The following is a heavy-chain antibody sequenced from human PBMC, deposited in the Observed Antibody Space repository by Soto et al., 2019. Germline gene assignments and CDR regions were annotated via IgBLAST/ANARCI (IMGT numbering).Heavy chain of an antibody. CDR1: GFTFSDYY. Sequence: QVQLVESGGGLVKPGGSLRLSYAASGFTFSDYYMSWIRQAPGKGLEWLSYISSSSSYINYADSVKGRFTISRDNAKNSLYLQMSRLRAEDTAVYYCAREGPGSSSWYVDSWGQGTLVTVSS. CDR3: AREGPGSSSWYVDS. D-gene: IGHD6-13*01. V-gene: IGHV3-11*05. CDR2: ISSSSSYI. J-gene: IGHJ4*02.